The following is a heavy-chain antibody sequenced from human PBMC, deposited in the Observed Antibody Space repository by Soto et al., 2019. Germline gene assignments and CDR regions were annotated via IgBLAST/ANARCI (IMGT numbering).Heavy chain of an antibody. Sequence: PSETLSLTCAVYGGSFSGYYWSWIRQPPGKGLEWIGEINHSGSTNYNPSIKSRITISVDTSKNQFSLKLNSVTAEDTAVNYCARVGAAAGRRVYYYYGMDVWGQGTTVTVSS. V-gene: IGHV4-34*01. CDR1: GGSFSGYY. D-gene: IGHD6-13*01. J-gene: IGHJ6*02. CDR2: INHSGST. CDR3: ARVGAAAGRRVYYYYGMDV.